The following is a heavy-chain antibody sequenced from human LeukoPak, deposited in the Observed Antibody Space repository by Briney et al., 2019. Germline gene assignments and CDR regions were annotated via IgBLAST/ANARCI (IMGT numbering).Heavy chain of an antibody. Sequence: ASVKVSCKASGYTFTTYSNSWVRQAPGQGLEWMGWISGYNGNTHYAQKFQGRVTMTTDTSTSTAYMELRSLRSDDTAVYYCAREEGAPIAAANVWGLGTMVTVSS. J-gene: IGHJ3*01. CDR2: ISGYNGNT. D-gene: IGHD6-13*01. CDR1: GYTFTTYS. CDR3: AREEGAPIAAANV. V-gene: IGHV1-18*01.